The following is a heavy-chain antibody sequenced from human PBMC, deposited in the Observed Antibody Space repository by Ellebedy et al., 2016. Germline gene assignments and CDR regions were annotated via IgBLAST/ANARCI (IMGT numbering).Heavy chain of an antibody. CDR3: ARSVSIAAHREYFQH. Sequence: ASVKVSXKASRYTFTGYYMHWVRQAPGQGLEWMGWINPNSGGTNYAQKFQGRVTMTRDTSISTAYMELSRLRSDDTAVYYCARSVSIAAHREYFQHWGQGTLVTVSS. CDR2: INPNSGGT. D-gene: IGHD6-6*01. V-gene: IGHV1-2*02. CDR1: RYTFTGYY. J-gene: IGHJ1*01.